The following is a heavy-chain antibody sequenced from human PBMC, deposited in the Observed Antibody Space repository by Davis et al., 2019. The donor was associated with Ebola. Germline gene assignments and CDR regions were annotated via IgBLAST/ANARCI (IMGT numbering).Heavy chain of an antibody. J-gene: IGHJ4*02. D-gene: IGHD2-21*01. CDR3: ARHPAYCGGDCYYFDY. V-gene: IGHV5-51*01. Sequence: GESLKISCKGSGYSFTSYWIGWVRQLPGKGLEWMGIIYPGDSDTRYSPSFQGQVTISADKSISTAYLQWSSLKASDTAMYYCARHPAYCGGDCYYFDYWGQGTLVTVSS. CDR2: IYPGDSDT. CDR1: GYSFTSYW.